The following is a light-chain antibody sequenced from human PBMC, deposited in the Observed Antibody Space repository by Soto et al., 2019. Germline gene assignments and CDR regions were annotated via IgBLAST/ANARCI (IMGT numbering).Light chain of an antibody. CDR2: SNN. Sequence: TQAPSASGTPGQGVTISCSGSNSNIGSHTVNWYQQLPGTAPKLLIYSNNQRPSGVPDRFSGSGSGTSASLAISGLQSEDEADYYCAAWDDSLNGYVFGTGTKVTVL. CDR3: AAWDDSLNGYV. CDR1: NSNIGSHT. V-gene: IGLV1-44*01. J-gene: IGLJ1*01.